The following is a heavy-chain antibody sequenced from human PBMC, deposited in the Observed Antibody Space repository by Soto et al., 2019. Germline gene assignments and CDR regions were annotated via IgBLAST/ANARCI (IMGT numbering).Heavy chain of an antibody. J-gene: IGHJ6*02. D-gene: IGHD1-26*01. CDR1: GFNFSSYA. V-gene: IGHV3-30-3*01. CDR2: ISYDGSSK. Sequence: GGSLRLSRAASGFNFSSYALPCVRQAPGKWLEWLAVISYDGSSKYYADSVKGRFTISRDNSKNTLYLQVNSLRAEDTAVYYCARVRVAWAVYYYYGMDVWGQGTTVTVS. CDR3: ARVRVAWAVYYYYGMDV.